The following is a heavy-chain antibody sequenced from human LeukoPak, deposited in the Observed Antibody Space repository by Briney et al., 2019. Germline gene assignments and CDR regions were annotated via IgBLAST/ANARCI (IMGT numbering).Heavy chain of an antibody. D-gene: IGHD5-12*01. CDR2: IKEDGSRE. V-gene: IGHV3-7*01. CDR3: ARDSPGYGAYVS. CDR1: GFTFSTYW. J-gene: IGHJ1*01. Sequence: GGSLRLSCAASGFTFSTYWMTWVRPAPGKGLEWVANIKEDGSREYYVDPVKGRFTISRDNAKNSLYLPMDSLTAEDTAVYYCARDSPGYGAYVSWGQGTLVSVSS.